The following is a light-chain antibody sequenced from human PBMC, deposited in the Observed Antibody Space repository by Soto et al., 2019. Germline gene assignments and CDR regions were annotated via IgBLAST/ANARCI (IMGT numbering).Light chain of an antibody. J-gene: IGKJ2*01. Sequence: EIVMTQSPATLSLSPGERAALSCRASQSINSELAWYQQKPGQPPRLLIYGASTRATGVPARFTGSESGSEFNLTISGLQSEDLADSYCQQGHNWPLTFGQGTRLEI. CDR2: GAS. CDR1: QSINSE. CDR3: QQGHNWPLT. V-gene: IGKV3-15*01.